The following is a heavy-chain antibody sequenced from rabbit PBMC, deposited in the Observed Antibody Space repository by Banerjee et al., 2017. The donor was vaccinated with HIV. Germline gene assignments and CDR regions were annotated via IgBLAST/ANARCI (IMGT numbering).Heavy chain of an antibody. Sequence: QEQLVESGGGLVQPGGSLKLSCKASGFDFSSYGVSWVRQAPGKGLEWIAYIYPDYGSTDYASWVNGRFTISLDNAQNTVFLQMTSLTATDTATYFCARAGDDYGDPYYFNLWGPGTLVTVS. CDR2: IYPDYGST. V-gene: IGHV1S47*01. J-gene: IGHJ4*01. CDR3: ARAGDDYGDPYYFNL. CDR1: GFDFSSYG. D-gene: IGHD2-1*01.